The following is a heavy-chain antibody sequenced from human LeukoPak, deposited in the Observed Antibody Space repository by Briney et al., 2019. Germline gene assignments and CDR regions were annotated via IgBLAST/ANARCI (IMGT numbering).Heavy chain of an antibody. CDR2: AGWAGGTT. D-gene: IGHD3-10*02. J-gene: IGHJ4*02. V-gene: IGHV3-43*01. Sequence: GGSLRLSCATSGFNFDRCTIRWVRQAPGKGLEWVSLAGWAGGTTFYSDSVRGRFTISRDSGRKSVYLQMNSLTTDDTAFYFCAKELDTMFFDYWGQGALVTVSS. CDR1: GFNFDRCT. CDR3: AKELDTMFFDY.